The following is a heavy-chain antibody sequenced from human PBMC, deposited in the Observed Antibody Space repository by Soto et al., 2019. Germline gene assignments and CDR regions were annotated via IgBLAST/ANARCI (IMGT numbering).Heavy chain of an antibody. J-gene: IGHJ4*02. D-gene: IGHD2-21*01. CDR1: GDSVSSNSVV. V-gene: IGHV6-1*01. CDR3: VRDMQLWRLDS. CDR2: TYYRSQWYY. Sequence: SQTLSLTCAISGDSVSSNSVVWNWIRQSPSRGLEWLGRTYYRSQWYYDYAVSVKSRISINPDTSKNTLYLHMNSLRAEDTAVYYCVRDMQLWRLDSWGQGTLVTVS.